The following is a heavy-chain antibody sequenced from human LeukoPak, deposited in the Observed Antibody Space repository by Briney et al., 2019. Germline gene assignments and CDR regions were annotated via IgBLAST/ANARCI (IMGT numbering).Heavy chain of an antibody. CDR3: ARGEGGSYVPVDVSGVIDY. Sequence: ASVKVSCKASGYTFTGYYMHWVRQAPGQGLEWMGWINPNTGGTKYAQKLQGRVTMTTDTSTSTAYMELSRLRSDDTAVYYCARGEGGSYVPVDVSGVIDYWGQGTVVTVSS. CDR2: INPNTGGT. J-gene: IGHJ4*02. D-gene: IGHD1-26*01. V-gene: IGHV1-2*02. CDR1: GYTFTGYY.